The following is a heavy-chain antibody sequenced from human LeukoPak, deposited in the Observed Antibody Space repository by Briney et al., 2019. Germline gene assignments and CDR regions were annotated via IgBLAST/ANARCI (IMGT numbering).Heavy chain of an antibody. CDR2: INHSGST. J-gene: IGHJ4*02. Sequence: SETMSLTCTVSGGSISSGRYYWSWIRQPPGKGLEWIGEINHSGSTNYNPSLKSRVTISVDTSKNQFSLKLSSVTAADTAVYYCAREGYYYDSSGYYKYFDYWGQGTLVTLSS. V-gene: IGHV4-39*07. CDR1: GGSISSGRYY. CDR3: AREGYYYDSSGYYKYFDY. D-gene: IGHD3-22*01.